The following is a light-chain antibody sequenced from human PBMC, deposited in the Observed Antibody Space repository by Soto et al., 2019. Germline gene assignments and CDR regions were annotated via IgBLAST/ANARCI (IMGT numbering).Light chain of an antibody. Sequence: EIELTQSPATLSVSLGEIVTIXCRASQSISDTLAWYQQKPGQAPRLLIHGASTRATGIPARFSGSGSGADFTLAISSLQSEDFAVYYCQQYNNCPWTFGQGTKVDIK. CDR3: QQYNNCPWT. CDR1: QSISDT. J-gene: IGKJ1*01. V-gene: IGKV3-15*01. CDR2: GAS.